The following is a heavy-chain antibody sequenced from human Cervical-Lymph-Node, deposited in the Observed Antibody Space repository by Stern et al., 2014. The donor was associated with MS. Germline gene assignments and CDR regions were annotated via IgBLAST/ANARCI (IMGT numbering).Heavy chain of an antibody. V-gene: IGHV2-5*02. J-gene: IGHJ4*02. CDR3: ARRTSVQTTPLFDY. Sequence: ESGPPLVKPTQTLTLTCTFSGFSLSTSGVGVGWIRQPPGKALEWLALIYWDDDKRYSPSLKSRLTITKDTSKNQVVLTVTNMDPVDTATYYCARRTSVQTTPLFDYWGQGTLVTVSS. CDR1: GFSLSTSGVG. D-gene: IGHD4/OR15-4a*01. CDR2: IYWDDDK.